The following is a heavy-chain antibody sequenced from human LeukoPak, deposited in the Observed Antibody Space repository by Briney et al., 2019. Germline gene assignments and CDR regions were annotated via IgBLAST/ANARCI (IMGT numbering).Heavy chain of an antibody. CDR2: ISGSGDST. CDR1: GFTFSSYA. D-gene: IGHD4-11*01. J-gene: IGHJ4*02. V-gene: IGHV3-23*01. CDR3: AKDSVYTVTTYYFDY. Sequence: QSGGSLRLSCAASGFTFSSYAMSWVRQAPGKGLEWVSTISGSGDSTYYADSVRGRFTISRDNSKNTLYLQMNSLRAEDTAVYYCAKDSVYTVTTYYFDYWGQGTLVTVSS.